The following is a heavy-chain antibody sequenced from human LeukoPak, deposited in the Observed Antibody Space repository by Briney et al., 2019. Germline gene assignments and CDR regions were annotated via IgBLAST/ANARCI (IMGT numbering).Heavy chain of an antibody. CDR3: ARVYGSYYAFDI. Sequence: GGSLRLSCAASGFTVSSNYMSWVRQAPGKGLEWVSIIYSASSIYYADSVKGRFTISRDNSKNTLYLQMNSLRAEDTAVYYCARVYGSYYAFDIWGQGTLVTVSS. CDR2: IYSASSI. CDR1: GFTVSSNY. V-gene: IGHV3-66*02. J-gene: IGHJ3*02. D-gene: IGHD4-17*01.